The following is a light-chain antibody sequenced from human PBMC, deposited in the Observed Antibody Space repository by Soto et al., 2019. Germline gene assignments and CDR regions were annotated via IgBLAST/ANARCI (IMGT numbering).Light chain of an antibody. CDR2: KVS. CDR3: QQYGSSPLT. J-gene: IGKJ4*01. CDR1: HSLVYMDGNTY. V-gene: IGKV2-30*01. Sequence: DVSMTQSPLSLPVTLGKAASISCRSSHSLVYMDGNTYLNWLQQRQGQSPRRXXYKVSTRDSGVPDRFSGSGSGTDGTITISRLEKEDGAVYYCQQYGSSPLTFGGGTKVDIK.